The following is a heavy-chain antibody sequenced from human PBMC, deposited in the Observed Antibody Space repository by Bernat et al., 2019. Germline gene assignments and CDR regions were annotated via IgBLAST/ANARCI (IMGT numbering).Heavy chain of an antibody. CDR3: ARDSGRGYYYYGMDV. J-gene: IGHJ6*02. CDR1: GFTFSSYS. CDR2: ISSSSSSYI. V-gene: IGHV3-21*01. D-gene: IGHD2-15*01. Sequence: EVQLVESGGGLVKPGGSLRLSCAASGFTFSSYSMNGVRQAPGKGLEWVSSISSSSSSYIYYADSVKGRFTISRDNAKNSLYLQMNSLRAEDTAVYYCARDSGRGYYYYGMDVWGQGTTVTVSS.